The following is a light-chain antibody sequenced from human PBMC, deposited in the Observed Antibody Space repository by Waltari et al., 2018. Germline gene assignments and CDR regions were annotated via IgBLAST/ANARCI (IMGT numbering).Light chain of an antibody. J-gene: IGLJ1*01. CDR3: CSYAGSFYV. V-gene: IGLV2-11*01. CDR2: DVS. CDR1: SSDVGGYKY. Sequence: QSALTQPRSVSGSPGQSVTIPCPRTSSDVGGYKYFSWYQHHPGKAPKLMIYDVSKRPSGVPDRFSGSKSGNTASLTISGLQAEDEADYYCCSYAGSFYVFGTGTKVTVL.